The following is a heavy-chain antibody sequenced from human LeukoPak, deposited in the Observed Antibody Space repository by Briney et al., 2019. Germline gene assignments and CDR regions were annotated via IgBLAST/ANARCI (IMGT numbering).Heavy chain of an antibody. CDR1: GFTFSNYA. CDR2: IGGSGDSI. V-gene: IGHV3-23*01. J-gene: IGHJ6*02. Sequence: GGSLRLSCAASGFTFSNYAMTWVRQAPGKGLQWVSIIGGSGDSIYYADSVKGRFTISRDNSQNTLYLQMNSLRVEDTAIYYCARVAGCTDTSCYRPKGYGELSYYYYGMDVWGQGTTVTVSS. D-gene: IGHD2-2*02. CDR3: ARVAGCTDTSCYRPKGYGELSYYYYGMDV.